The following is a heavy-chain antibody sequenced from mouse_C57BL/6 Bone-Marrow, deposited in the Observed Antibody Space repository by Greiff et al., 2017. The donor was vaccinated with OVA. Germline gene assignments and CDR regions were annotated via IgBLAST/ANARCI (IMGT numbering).Heavy chain of an antibody. CDR1: GYSITSGYY. CDR3: ARDYSNYGWYFDV. Sequence: EVQLQESGPGLVKPSQSLSLTCSVTGYSITSGYYWNWIRQFPGNKLEWMGYISYDGSNNYNPSLKNRISITRDTSKNQFFLKLNSVTTEDTATYYCARDYSNYGWYFDVWGTGTTVTVSS. D-gene: IGHD2-5*01. CDR2: ISYDGSN. V-gene: IGHV3-6*01. J-gene: IGHJ1*03.